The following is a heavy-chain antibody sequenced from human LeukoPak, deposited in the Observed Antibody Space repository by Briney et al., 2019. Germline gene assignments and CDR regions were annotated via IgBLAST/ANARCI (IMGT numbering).Heavy chain of an antibody. Sequence: ASVTLSCTVSGYTLTGYYIHWVRQAPGQGIEWMGWIKPKYAETNYAKTFQGRVKITSDTSVSTAYMELTRLRSDDTALYYCARGYSYGNVGYWGQGTLVTVSS. J-gene: IGHJ4*02. CDR3: ARGYSYGNVGY. D-gene: IGHD5-18*01. V-gene: IGHV1-2*02. CDR1: GYTLTGYY. CDR2: IKPKYAET.